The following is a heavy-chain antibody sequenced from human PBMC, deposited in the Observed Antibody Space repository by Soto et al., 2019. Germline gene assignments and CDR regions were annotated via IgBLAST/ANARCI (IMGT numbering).Heavy chain of an antibody. V-gene: IGHV4-34*01. J-gene: IGHJ4*02. CDR1: GGSFSGYY. CDR2: INHSGST. Sequence: PSETPSLTCAVYGGSFSGYYWSWIRQPPGKGLEWIGEINHSGSTNYNPSLKSRVTISVDTSKNQFSLKLSSVTAADTAVYYCARRFYGDYYFDYWGQGTLVTVSS. D-gene: IGHD4-17*01. CDR3: ARRFYGDYYFDY.